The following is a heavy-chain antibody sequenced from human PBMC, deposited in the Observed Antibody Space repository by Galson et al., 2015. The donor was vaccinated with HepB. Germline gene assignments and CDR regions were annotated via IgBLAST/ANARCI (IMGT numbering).Heavy chain of an antibody. CDR2: INAGNGNT. J-gene: IGHJ5*02. CDR1: GYTFTSHA. V-gene: IGHV1-3*01. Sequence: SVKVSCKASGYTFTSHAMHWVRQAPGQRLEWMGWINAGNGNTKYSQKFQGRVTITRDTSASTAYMELSSLRSEDTAVYYCARDQEYSSSSRWFDPWGQGTLVTVSS. D-gene: IGHD6-6*01. CDR3: ARDQEYSSSSRWFDP.